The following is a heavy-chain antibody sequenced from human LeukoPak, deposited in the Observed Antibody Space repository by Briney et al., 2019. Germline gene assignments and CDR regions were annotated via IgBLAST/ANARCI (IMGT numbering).Heavy chain of an antibody. CDR1: GGAFSGYY. Sequence: SETLSLTCAVYGGAFSGYYWSWIRQPPGKRLEWIGEINHSGDTKYNPSRKSRVSMSVDVSKDQFSLKLTSLTAADTAVYYCARGSRNYNNYEGADYWGQGTLVIVSS. J-gene: IGHJ4*02. V-gene: IGHV4-34*01. D-gene: IGHD4-11*01. CDR2: INHSGDT. CDR3: ARGSRNYNNYEGADY.